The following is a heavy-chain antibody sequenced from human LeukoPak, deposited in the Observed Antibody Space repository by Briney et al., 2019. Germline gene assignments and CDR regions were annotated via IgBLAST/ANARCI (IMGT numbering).Heavy chain of an antibody. Sequence: ASVKVSCKASGYTFTGYYMHWVRQAPGQGLEWMGWINPNSGGTNYAQKFQGRVTMTRDTSISTAYMELSRLRSDDTAVYYCATTPAGITIFGVVITGSPSWGQGTLVTVSS. D-gene: IGHD3-3*01. J-gene: IGHJ4*02. CDR1: GYTFTGYY. CDR3: ATTPAGITIFGVVITGSPS. CDR2: INPNSGGT. V-gene: IGHV1-2*02.